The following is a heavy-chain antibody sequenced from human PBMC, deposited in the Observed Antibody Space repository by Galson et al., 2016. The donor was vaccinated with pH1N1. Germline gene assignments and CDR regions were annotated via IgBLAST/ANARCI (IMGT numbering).Heavy chain of an antibody. CDR3: ARFEYGDYVKYSDL. CDR1: GFTFRTYA. J-gene: IGHJ2*01. D-gene: IGHD4-17*01. V-gene: IGHV3-74*01. CDR2: INSDGSST. Sequence: SLRLSCATSGFTFRTYAMHWVRQAPGKGLVWVSHINSDGSSTNYADSVKGRFTISRDNAKNTLYLQMNSLRAEDTAMYYCARFEYGDYVKYSDLWGRGTLFTVSS.